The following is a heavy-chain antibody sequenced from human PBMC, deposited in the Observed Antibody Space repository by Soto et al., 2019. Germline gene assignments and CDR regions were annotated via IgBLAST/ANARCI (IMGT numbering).Heavy chain of an antibody. Sequence: GGSLRLSCAASGFTFSDYYMSWIRQAPGKGLEWVSYISSSGSTIYYADSVKGRFTISRDNAKNSLYLQMNSLRAEDTAVYYCARSLYYDFWSGPTGPMDVWGQGTTVTVSS. D-gene: IGHD3-3*01. J-gene: IGHJ6*02. CDR1: GFTFSDYY. CDR2: ISSSGSTI. V-gene: IGHV3-11*01. CDR3: ARSLYYDFWSGPTGPMDV.